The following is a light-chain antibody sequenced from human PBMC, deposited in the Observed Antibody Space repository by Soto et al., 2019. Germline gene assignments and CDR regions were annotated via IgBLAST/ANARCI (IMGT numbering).Light chain of an antibody. CDR2: GAS. J-gene: IGKJ1*01. CDR3: QQYNNWRT. V-gene: IGKV3-15*01. Sequence: EIMMKQSPATLSVSPGERATLSCRASQSVSSNLAWYQQKPGQAPRLLIYGASTRATGIPARFSGSGSGTEFTLTISSLQSEDFAVYYCQQYNNWRTFGQRTMVDI. CDR1: QSVSSN.